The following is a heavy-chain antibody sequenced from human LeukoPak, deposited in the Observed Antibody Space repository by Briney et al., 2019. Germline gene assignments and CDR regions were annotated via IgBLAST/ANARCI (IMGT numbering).Heavy chain of an antibody. CDR3: ARGSRIVVVPAATPVSGWLDP. CDR2: INHSGST. D-gene: IGHD2-2*01. J-gene: IGHJ5*02. CDR1: GGSFSGYY. V-gene: IGHV4-34*01. Sequence: SETLSLTCAVYGGSFSGYYWSWIRQPPGKGLEWIGEINHSGSTNYNPPLKSRVTISVDTSKNQFSLKLGSVTAADTAVYYCARGSRIVVVPAATPVSGWLDPWGQGNLVTVSS.